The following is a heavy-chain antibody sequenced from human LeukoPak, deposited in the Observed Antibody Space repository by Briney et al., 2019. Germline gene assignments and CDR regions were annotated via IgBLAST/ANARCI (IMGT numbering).Heavy chain of an antibody. V-gene: IGHV4-59*01. J-gene: IGHJ2*01. Sequence: SETLSLTCAVYGGSFSGYYWSWIRQPPGKGLEWIGYIYYSGSTNYNPSLKSRVTISVDTSKNQFSLKLSSVTAADTAVYYCARSWELRWWYFDLWGRGTLVTVSS. CDR1: GGSFSGYY. D-gene: IGHD1-26*01. CDR2: IYYSGST. CDR3: ARSWELRWWYFDL.